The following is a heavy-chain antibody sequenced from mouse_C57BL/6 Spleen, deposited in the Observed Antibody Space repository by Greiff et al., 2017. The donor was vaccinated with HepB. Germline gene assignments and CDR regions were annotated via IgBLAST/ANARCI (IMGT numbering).Heavy chain of an antibody. D-gene: IGHD1-1*01. Sequence: EVQLQQSGPVLVKPGASVKMSCKASGYTFTDYYMNWVKQSHGKSLEWIGVINPYNGGTSYNKKFKGKATLTVDKSSSTAYMELNSLTSEDAAVYYCAMVCSSAFAYWGQGTLVTVSA. J-gene: IGHJ3*01. V-gene: IGHV1-19*01. CDR2: INPYNGGT. CDR3: AMVCSSAFAY. CDR1: GYTFTDYY.